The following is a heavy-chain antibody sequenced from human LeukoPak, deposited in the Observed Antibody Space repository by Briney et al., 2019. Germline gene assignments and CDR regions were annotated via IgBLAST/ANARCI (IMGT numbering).Heavy chain of an antibody. CDR3: ASASSHRTAAGGDY. CDR2: ISSSSSYI. V-gene: IGHV3-21*01. J-gene: IGHJ4*02. D-gene: IGHD6-13*01. Sequence: PGGSLRLSCAASGFTFSSYSMNWVRQAPGKGLEWVSSISSSSSYIYYADSVKGRFTISRDNAKNTLYLQMSSLRVEDTAVYYCASASSHRTAAGGDYWGQGTLVTVST. CDR1: GFTFSSYS.